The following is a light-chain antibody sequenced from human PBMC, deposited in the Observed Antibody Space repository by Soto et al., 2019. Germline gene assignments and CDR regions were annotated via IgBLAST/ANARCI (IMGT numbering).Light chain of an antibody. CDR3: QQYNNWPDT. V-gene: IGKV1-17*01. CDR1: QSISNH. CDR2: AAS. J-gene: IGKJ4*02. Sequence: DIQMTQSPSSLSASVEDRVIITCRASQSISNHLNWYQQKPGKAPKLLIYAASTLQSGVPSRFSGSGSGTEFTLTISSLQPEDFAIYYCQQYNNWPDTFGRGTKVDIK.